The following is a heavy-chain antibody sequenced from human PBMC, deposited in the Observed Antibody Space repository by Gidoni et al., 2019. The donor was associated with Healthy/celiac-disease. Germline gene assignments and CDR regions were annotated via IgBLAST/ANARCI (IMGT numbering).Heavy chain of an antibody. V-gene: IGHV3-66*01. D-gene: IGHD6-19*01. CDR2: IYSGGST. J-gene: IGHJ6*02. CDR3: ARDPVAGNYYYYYGMDV. Sequence: EVQLVESGGGSVQPGGSLRLSCAASGFTVSSNYMSWVRQAPGKGLEWVSVIYSGGSTYYADSVKGRFTISRDNSKNTLYLQMNSLRAEDTAVYYCARDPVAGNYYYYYGMDVWGQGTTVTVSS. CDR1: GFTVSSNY.